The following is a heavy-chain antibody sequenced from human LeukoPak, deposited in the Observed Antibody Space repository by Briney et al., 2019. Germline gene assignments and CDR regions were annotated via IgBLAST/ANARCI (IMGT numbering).Heavy chain of an antibody. V-gene: IGHV3-30*04. D-gene: IGHD5-18*01. J-gene: IGHJ4*02. CDR2: ISYDGSNK. CDR1: GFTFSSYA. Sequence: GGSLRLSCAASGFTFSSYAMRWVRQAPGKGLEWVAVISYDGSNKYYADSVKGRFTISRDNSKNTLYLQMNSLRAEDTAVYYCARTEYSYGPDYWGQGTLVTVSS. CDR3: ARTEYSYGPDY.